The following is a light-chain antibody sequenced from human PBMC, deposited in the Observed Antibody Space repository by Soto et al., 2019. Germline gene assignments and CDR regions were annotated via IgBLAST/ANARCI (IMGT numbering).Light chain of an antibody. V-gene: IGKV1-5*03. J-gene: IGKJ3*01. CDR2: KAS. CDR3: QQYDNLPLT. Sequence: DIQMTQSPSTLSASVGDRVTITCRASQSISSWLAWYQQKPGKAPKLLIYKASSLESGVPPRFSGSGSGTEFTLTISSLQPDDFATYYCQQYDNLPLTFGPGTKVDIK. CDR1: QSISSW.